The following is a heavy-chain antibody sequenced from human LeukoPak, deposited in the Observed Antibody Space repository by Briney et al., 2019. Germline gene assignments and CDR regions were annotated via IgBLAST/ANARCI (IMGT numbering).Heavy chain of an antibody. CDR2: INDSGGST. V-gene: IGHV3-23*01. CDR1: GLTFSSYA. Sequence: GGSLRLSCAASGLTFSSYAMSWVRQAPGKGLEWVSAINDSGGSTYYADSVKGRFTISRDNSKNTLYLQMNSLRAEDTAVYYCAKPAISSRGWYYDYWGQGTLVTVSS. CDR3: AKPAISSRGWYYDY. J-gene: IGHJ4*02. D-gene: IGHD6-19*01.